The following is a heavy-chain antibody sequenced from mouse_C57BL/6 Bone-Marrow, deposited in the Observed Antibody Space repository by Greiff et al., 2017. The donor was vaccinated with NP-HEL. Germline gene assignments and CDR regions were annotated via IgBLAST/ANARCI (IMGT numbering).Heavy chain of an antibody. D-gene: IGHD6-1*01. V-gene: IGHV1-18*01. CDR1: GYTFTDYN. CDR3: ARSAGRDWYFDV. J-gene: IGHJ1*03. CDR2: INPNNGGT. Sequence: EVKLQESGPELVKPGASVKIPCKASGYTFTDYNMDWVKQSHGKSLEWIGDINPNNGGTIYNQKFKGKATLTVDKSSSTAYMELRSLTSEDTAVYYCARSAGRDWYFDVWGTGTTVTVSS.